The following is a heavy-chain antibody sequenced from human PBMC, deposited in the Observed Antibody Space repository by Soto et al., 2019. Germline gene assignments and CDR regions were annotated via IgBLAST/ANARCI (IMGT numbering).Heavy chain of an antibody. D-gene: IGHD3-3*01. CDR1: ACPLSSSSSY. Sequence: PSDTLSLTSTLSACPLSSSSSYWGWSRQPPGKGLEWIGSLYDSGSTYYNPSLTSRVPISLDTSKNQFSLKLRSVTAAETAVYYCARHGAVPYDFWSGPNGGFDPWGQGTLVTVCS. CDR2: LYDSGST. J-gene: IGHJ5*02. V-gene: IGHV4-39*01. CDR3: ARHGAVPYDFWSGPNGGFDP.